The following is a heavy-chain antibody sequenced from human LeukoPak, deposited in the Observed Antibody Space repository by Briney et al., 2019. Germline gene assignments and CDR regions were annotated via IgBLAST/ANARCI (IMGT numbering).Heavy chain of an antibody. CDR2: IYSGGST. CDR3: AREVRGLDAFDI. Sequence: GGSLRLSCAASGFTVSSNYMSWVRQAPGKGLEWVSVIYSGGSTYYADSVKGRFTISRDNSKNTLYLQMNSLRAEDTAVYYCAREVRGLDAFDIWGQGTMVTVSS. V-gene: IGHV3-53*01. CDR1: GFTVSSNY. J-gene: IGHJ3*02.